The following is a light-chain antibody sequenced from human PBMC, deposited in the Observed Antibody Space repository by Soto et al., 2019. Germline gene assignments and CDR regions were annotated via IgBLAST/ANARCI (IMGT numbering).Light chain of an antibody. CDR3: SSYTSSRTVV. V-gene: IGLV2-14*03. Sequence: QSVLTQPASVSGSPGQSITISCTGTSSDVGAYKYVSWYQQHPGKAPKLMIYHVSDRTSGVSNRFSGSKSGNTASLTISGLQAEDEADYYCSSYTSSRTVVFGGGTKVTVL. CDR2: HVS. CDR1: SSDVGAYKY. J-gene: IGLJ2*01.